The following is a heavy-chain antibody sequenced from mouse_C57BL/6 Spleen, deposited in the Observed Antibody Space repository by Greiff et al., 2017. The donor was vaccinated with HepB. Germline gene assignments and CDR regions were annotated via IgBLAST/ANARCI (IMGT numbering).Heavy chain of an antibody. CDR2: IYPSDSET. Sequence: VQLQQPGAELVRPGSSVKLSCKASGYTFTSYWMDWVKQRPGQGLEWIGNIYPSDSETHYNQKFKDKATLTVDKSSSTAYMQLSSLTSEDSAVYYCARTGTSYFDYCGQGTTLTVSS. V-gene: IGHV1-61*01. CDR3: ARTGTSYFDY. CDR1: GYTFTSYW. D-gene: IGHD4-1*01. J-gene: IGHJ2*01.